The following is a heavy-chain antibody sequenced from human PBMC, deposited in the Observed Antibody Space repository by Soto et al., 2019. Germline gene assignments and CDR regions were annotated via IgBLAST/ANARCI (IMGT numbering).Heavy chain of an antibody. Sequence: QVQLVESGGGVVQPGRSLRLSCAASGFIFGTYGMHWVRQAPGKGLEWVAVIWDDGSNKYYADSVKGRFTIYRDNSKNTLYLQMNSLRAEDTAIYDCARDQRGYLGYFEYWGQGTLVTVTS. CDR3: ARDQRGYLGYFEY. CDR1: GFIFGTYG. V-gene: IGHV3-33*01. CDR2: IWDDGSNK. J-gene: IGHJ4*02. D-gene: IGHD3-16*01.